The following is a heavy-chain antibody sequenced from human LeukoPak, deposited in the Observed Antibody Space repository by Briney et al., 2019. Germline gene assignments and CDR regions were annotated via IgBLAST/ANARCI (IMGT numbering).Heavy chain of an antibody. Sequence: GGSLRLSCAASGFTFSASSMHWVRQASGKGLQWVGRIRSRANNYATAYAASVKGRFTISRDDSKNTAYPQMNSLKTEDTAVYYCIRWGDGYSYYLDSWGKGTLVTVSS. CDR3: IRWGDGYSYYLDS. D-gene: IGHD5-24*01. CDR1: GFTFSASS. V-gene: IGHV3-73*01. J-gene: IGHJ4*02. CDR2: IRSRANNYAT.